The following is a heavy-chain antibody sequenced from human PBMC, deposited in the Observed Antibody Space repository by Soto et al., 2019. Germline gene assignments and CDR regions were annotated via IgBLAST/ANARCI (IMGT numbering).Heavy chain of an antibody. V-gene: IGHV4-31*03. D-gene: IGHD4-17*01. Sequence: PSETLSLTCTVSGASISSGGYYWTWIRQHPGKGLEWIGYIYYSGSTYYNPSLESRVTISVDTSKNQFSLKLSSVTAADTAVYYCARGDYDCYFDHWGQGTLVTVS. CDR1: GASISSGGYY. CDR3: ARGDYDCYFDH. CDR2: IYYSGST. J-gene: IGHJ4*02.